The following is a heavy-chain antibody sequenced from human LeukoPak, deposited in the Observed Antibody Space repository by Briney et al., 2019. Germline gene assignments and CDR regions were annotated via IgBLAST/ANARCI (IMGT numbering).Heavy chain of an antibody. D-gene: IGHD5-24*01. V-gene: IGHV3-9*03. CDR3: ARGTATGGRMDY. J-gene: IGHJ4*02. Sequence: GGSLRLSCAASGFTFDDYAMHWVRHAPGKGLEWVSGISWNRGSIVYADSVKGRFTISRDNTKNSLYLEMNSLRAEDMALYYCARGTATGGRMDYWGQGTLVTVSS. CDR2: ISWNRGSI. CDR1: GFTFDDYA.